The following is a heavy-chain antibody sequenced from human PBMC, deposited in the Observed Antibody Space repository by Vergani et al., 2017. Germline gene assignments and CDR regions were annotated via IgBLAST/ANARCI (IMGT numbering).Heavy chain of an antibody. CDR3: ASDTRSGQRADR. D-gene: IGHD6-19*01. CDR1: FDSIRNLY. CDR2: IHYSENT. V-gene: IGHV4-59*11. J-gene: IGHJ5*02. Sequence: QVQLQESGPGLVKPSQTLSLTCSVSFDSIRNLYCNWIRQPPGKGLEWIGSIHYSENTNYNPSLKTRVTISVDTSKNQFSLTLTSVTAADTAVYYCASDTRSGQRADRWGQGILVTVTS.